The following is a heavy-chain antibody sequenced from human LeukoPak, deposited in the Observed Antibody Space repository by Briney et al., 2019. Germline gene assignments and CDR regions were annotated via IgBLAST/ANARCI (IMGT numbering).Heavy chain of an antibody. Sequence: SETLSLTCTVSGGSIRSNSYYWGWVRQPPGTGLEWIGSIYSSGSTYYNPSLKSRVTISVDTSKNQFSLKLNSVTAADTAVYFCARLWSGSRPPDLWGRGTLVTVSS. J-gene: IGHJ2*01. CDR3: ARLWSGSRPPDL. CDR2: IYSSGST. D-gene: IGHD3-3*01. V-gene: IGHV4-39*07. CDR1: GGSIRSNSYY.